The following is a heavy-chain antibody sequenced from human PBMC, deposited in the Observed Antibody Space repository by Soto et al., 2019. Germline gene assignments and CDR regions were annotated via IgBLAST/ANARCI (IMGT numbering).Heavy chain of an antibody. J-gene: IGHJ3*02. Sequence: GSLRLSCAASGFTFSSYAMSWVRQAPGKGLEWVSAISGSGGSTYYADSVKGRFTISRDNSKNTLYLQMNSLRAEDTAVYYCAKSRDFNYDFWSGPPDDAFDIWGQGTMVTVSS. CDR2: ISGSGGST. CDR1: GFTFSSYA. V-gene: IGHV3-23*01. D-gene: IGHD3-3*01. CDR3: AKSRDFNYDFWSGPPDDAFDI.